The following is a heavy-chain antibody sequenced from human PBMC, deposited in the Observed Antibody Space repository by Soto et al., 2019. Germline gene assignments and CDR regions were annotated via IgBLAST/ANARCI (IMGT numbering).Heavy chain of an antibody. J-gene: IGHJ4*02. V-gene: IGHV1-46*03. CDR2: INPFDGSR. Sequence: ASVKVSCKASGYTFTSYYIHWVRQAPGQGLEWMGWINPFDGSRMFAQSFQGRVTMTRDTSTSTVYMEVSSLRSEDTAVYYCSRVDPGETSPFDYWGQGTLVTVSS. CDR3: SRVDPGETSPFDY. D-gene: IGHD3-10*01. CDR1: GYTFTSYY.